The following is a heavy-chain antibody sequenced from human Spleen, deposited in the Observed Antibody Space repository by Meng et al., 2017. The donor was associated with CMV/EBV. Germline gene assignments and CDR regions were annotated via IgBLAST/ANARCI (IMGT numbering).Heavy chain of an antibody. CDR1: GGSISSSGYY. Sequence: SGGSISSSGYYWGWIRQPPGKGLEWIGSIYYSGSTYYNPSLKSRVTISVDTSKNQFSLKLSSVTAADTAVYYCARGWGGSNDWYFDLWGRGTLVTVSS. D-gene: IGHD1-26*01. J-gene: IGHJ2*01. CDR3: ARGWGGSNDWYFDL. V-gene: IGHV4-39*01. CDR2: IYYSGST.